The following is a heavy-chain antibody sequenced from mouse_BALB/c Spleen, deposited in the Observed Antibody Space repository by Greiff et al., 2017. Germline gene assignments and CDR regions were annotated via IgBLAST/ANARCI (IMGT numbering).Heavy chain of an antibody. CDR3: AFPFYWYFDV. CDR2: ISYDGSN. CDR1: GYSITSGYY. Sequence: EVQLVESGPGLVKPSQSLTLTCSVTGYSITSGYYWNWIRQFPGNKLEWMGYISYDGSNNYNPSLKNRISITRDTSKNQFFLKLNSVTTEDTATYYCAFPFYWYFDVWGAGTTVTVSS. J-gene: IGHJ1*01. V-gene: IGHV3-6*02.